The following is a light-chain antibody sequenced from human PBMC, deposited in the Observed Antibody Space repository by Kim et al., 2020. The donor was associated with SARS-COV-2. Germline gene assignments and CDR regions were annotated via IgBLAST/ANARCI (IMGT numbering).Light chain of an antibody. V-gene: IGKV3-20*01. CDR2: GAS. CDR1: HFVRNNY. J-gene: IGKJ2*03. CDR3: QHYGTSPYS. Sequence: LSPGERATRSCSASHFVRNNYLAWYQQKPGQAPSLLIYGASNRATGFPDRFSGSGSGTDFTLTINRVEPEDFAVYYCQHYGTSPYSFGQGTKLEI.